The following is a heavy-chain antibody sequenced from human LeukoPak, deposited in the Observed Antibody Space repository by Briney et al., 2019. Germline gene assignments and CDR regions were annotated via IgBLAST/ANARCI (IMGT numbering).Heavy chain of an antibody. CDR2: IKQVGGEK. V-gene: IGHV3-7*01. D-gene: IGHD2-2*01. CDR3: ARGFLMRYPWDIVVVPAALYPHAFDI. CDR1: GFTFSSYW. Sequence: GGSLRLSRAASGFTFSSYWMSWVGQAQGRGLGWVAKIKQVGGEKYYVDSVKGRFTISRDNAKNSLYLQMNSLRAEDTAVYYCARGFLMRYPWDIVVVPAALYPHAFDIWGQGTMVTVSS. J-gene: IGHJ3*02.